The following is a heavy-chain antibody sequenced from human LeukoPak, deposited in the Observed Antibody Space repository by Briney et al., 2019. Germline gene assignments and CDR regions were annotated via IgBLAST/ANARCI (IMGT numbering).Heavy chain of an antibody. V-gene: IGHV6-1*01. Sequence: SQTLSLTCAISGDSVSSNSAAWNWIRQSPSRGLEWLGRTYYRSKWYNDYAVSVKSRITINPDTSKNQFSLQLNSVTPEDTAVYYCAREVLGSDTEYDYYDSSGYTRNFDYWGQGTLVTVSS. D-gene: IGHD3-22*01. CDR1: GDSVSSNSAA. J-gene: IGHJ4*02. CDR3: AREVLGSDTEYDYYDSSGYTRNFDY. CDR2: TYYRSKWYN.